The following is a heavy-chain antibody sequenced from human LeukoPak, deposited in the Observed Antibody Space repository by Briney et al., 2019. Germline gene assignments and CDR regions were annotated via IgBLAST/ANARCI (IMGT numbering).Heavy chain of an antibody. V-gene: IGHV1-69*02. J-gene: IGHJ4*02. CDR3: ARALGYDFWSGYHI. D-gene: IGHD3-3*01. CDR1: GGTFSSYT. Sequence: SVKVSCKASGGTFSSYTISWVRQAPGQGLEWMGRIIPILGIANYAQKFQGRGTITADKSTSTAYMELSSLRSEDTAVYYCARALGYDFWSGYHIWGQGTLVTVSS. CDR2: IIPILGIA.